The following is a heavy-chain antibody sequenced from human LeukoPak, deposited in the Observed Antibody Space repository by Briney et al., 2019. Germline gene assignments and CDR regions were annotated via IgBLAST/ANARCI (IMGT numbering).Heavy chain of an antibody. CDR3: ARALPVYSGSHTPLGFDY. Sequence: ASVKVSCKASGYTFTGYYMHWVRQAPGQGLEWMGWINPNSGGTNYAQKFQGRVTMTRDTSISTAYMELSRLRSDDTAVYYCARALPVYSGSHTPLGFDYWGQGTLVTVSS. CDR1: GYTFTGYY. V-gene: IGHV1-2*02. J-gene: IGHJ4*02. D-gene: IGHD1-26*01. CDR2: INPNSGGT.